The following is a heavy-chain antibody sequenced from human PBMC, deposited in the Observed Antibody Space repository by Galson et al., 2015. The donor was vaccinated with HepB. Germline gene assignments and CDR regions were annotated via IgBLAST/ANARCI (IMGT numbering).Heavy chain of an antibody. J-gene: IGHJ3*02. Sequence: SVKVSCKASGYTFTSYGISWVRQAPGQGLEWMGWISAYNSNTNYAQKLQGRVTMTTDTSTSTAYMELRSLRSDDTAVYYCARVRPLGWLLGAFDIWGQGTMVTVSS. CDR1: GYTFTSYG. D-gene: IGHD3-3*01. V-gene: IGHV1-18*01. CDR2: ISAYNSNT. CDR3: ARVRPLGWLLGAFDI.